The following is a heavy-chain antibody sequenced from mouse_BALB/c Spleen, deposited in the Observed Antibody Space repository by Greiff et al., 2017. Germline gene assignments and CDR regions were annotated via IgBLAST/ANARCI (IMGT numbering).Heavy chain of an antibody. J-gene: IGHJ3*01. D-gene: IGHD2-4*01. CDR1: GFTFSDYY. V-gene: IGHV5-4*02. Sequence: DVMLVESGGGLVKPGGSLKLSCAASGFTFSDYYMYWVRQTPEKRLEWVATISDGGSYTYYPDSVKGRFTISRDNAKNNLYLQMSSLKSEDTAMYYCAREDDYDAWFAYWGQGTLVTVSA. CDR3: AREDDYDAWFAY. CDR2: ISDGGSYT.